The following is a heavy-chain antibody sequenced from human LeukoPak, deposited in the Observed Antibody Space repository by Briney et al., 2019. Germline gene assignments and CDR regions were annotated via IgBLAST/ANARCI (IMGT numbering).Heavy chain of an antibody. CDR1: GGSINNYY. Sequence: SETLSLTCTVSGGSINNYYWSWIRQPPGKGLEWIGYIYYSGSTKYSPSLKSRVNISVDTSKNQFSLRLSSVTAADTAVYHCARASRGYAESSFDYWGQGTLVTVSS. J-gene: IGHJ4*02. V-gene: IGHV4-59*08. CDR3: ARASRGYAESSFDY. D-gene: IGHD5-12*01. CDR2: IYYSGST.